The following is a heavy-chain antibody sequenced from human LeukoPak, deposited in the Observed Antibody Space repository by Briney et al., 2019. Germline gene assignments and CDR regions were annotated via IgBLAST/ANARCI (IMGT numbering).Heavy chain of an antibody. Sequence: PSDTLSLTCTLSGRSISGGYWSWIRHPPGRGREWIGYVYTSGITNYHPSLKSRVTISVDTSKSQFALKLSSVTAADTAVYYCAKSYFDYSTYYSYYFNLWGQGALVTVSS. CDR3: AKSYFDYSTYYSYYFNL. CDR2: VYTSGIT. J-gene: IGHJ4*02. D-gene: IGHD4-11*01. V-gene: IGHV4-4*09. CDR1: GRSISGGY.